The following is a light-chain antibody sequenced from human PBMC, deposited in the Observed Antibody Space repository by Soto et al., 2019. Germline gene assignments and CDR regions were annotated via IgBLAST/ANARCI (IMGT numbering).Light chain of an antibody. J-gene: IGKJ1*01. CDR2: STS. CDR3: LQDHTYPRT. CDR1: RDIRND. Sequence: AIQLTQSPSSLSASVGDRVTITCRASRDIRNDLGWYQQKPGKAPKLLIFSTSSLHTGVPSRFSGSRSGTDFTLTISSLQPEDFATYYCLQDHTYPRTFGQGTKVEIQ. V-gene: IGKV1-6*02.